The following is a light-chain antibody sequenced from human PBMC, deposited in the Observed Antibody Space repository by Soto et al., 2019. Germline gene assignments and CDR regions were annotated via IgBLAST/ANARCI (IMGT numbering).Light chain of an antibody. CDR3: QQRSNWRRT. J-gene: IGKJ1*01. Sequence: EIVLTQYPATLSLSPGERATLSCRASQSVSSYLAWYQQKPGQAPRLLIYDASNRATGIPARFSGSGSGTDFTLTISSLEPEDFAVYYCQQRSNWRRTFGQGTKVEIK. CDR2: DAS. CDR1: QSVSSY. V-gene: IGKV3-11*01.